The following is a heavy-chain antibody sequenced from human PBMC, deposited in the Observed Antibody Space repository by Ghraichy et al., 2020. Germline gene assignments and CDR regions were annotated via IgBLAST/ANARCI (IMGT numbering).Heavy chain of an antibody. Sequence: SETLSLTCAVYGGSFSGYYWSWIRQPPGKGLEWIGEINHSGSTNYNPSLKSRVTISVDTSKNQFSLKLSSVTAADTAVYYCARQYYGSGMIGYWGQGTLVTVSS. V-gene: IGHV4-34*01. J-gene: IGHJ4*02. CDR2: INHSGST. CDR3: ARQYYGSGMIGY. CDR1: GGSFSGYY. D-gene: IGHD3-10*01.